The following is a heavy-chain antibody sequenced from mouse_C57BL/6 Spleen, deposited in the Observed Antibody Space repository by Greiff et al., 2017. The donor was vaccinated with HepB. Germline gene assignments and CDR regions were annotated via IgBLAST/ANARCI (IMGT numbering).Heavy chain of an antibody. V-gene: IGHV1-80*01. CDR3: AITTVVSYFDY. D-gene: IGHD1-1*01. J-gene: IGHJ2*01. CDR1: GYAFSSYW. Sequence: YLFNPFSSFNISCKASGYAFSSYWMNWVKQRPGKGLEWIGQIYPGDGDTNYNGKFKGKATLTADKSSSTAYMQLSSLTSEDSAVYFCAITTVVSYFDYWGQGTTLTVSS. CDR2: IYPGDGDT.